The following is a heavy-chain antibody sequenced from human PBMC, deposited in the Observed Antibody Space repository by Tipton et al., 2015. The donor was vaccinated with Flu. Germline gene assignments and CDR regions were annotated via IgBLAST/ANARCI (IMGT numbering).Heavy chain of an antibody. Sequence: GSLRLSCAASGFTFSSYWMHWVRQAPGKGLVWVSRINSDGSSTSYADSVKGRFTISRDNAKNTLYLQMNSLRAEDTAVYYCARRDSSSEIDYWGQGTLVTVSS. D-gene: IGHD6-6*01. CDR1: GFTFSSYW. J-gene: IGHJ4*02. V-gene: IGHV3-74*01. CDR3: ARRDSSSEIDY. CDR2: INSDGSST.